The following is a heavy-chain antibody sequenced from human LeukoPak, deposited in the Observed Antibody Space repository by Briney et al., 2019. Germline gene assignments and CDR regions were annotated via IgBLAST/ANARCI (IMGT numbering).Heavy chain of an antibody. CDR3: ARGPNHYYYMDV. CDR2: INPGGGVT. V-gene: IGHV1-2*02. Sequence: ASMKVSCKASGYSFTGYYLHWVRQAPGQGLEWMGWINPGGGVTKLAQRFQGRVTMTTDKSINTVYMELSRLTSDDTAVYFCARGPNHYYYMDVWGTGTTVTVSS. CDR1: GYSFTGYY. D-gene: IGHD2-8*01. J-gene: IGHJ6*03.